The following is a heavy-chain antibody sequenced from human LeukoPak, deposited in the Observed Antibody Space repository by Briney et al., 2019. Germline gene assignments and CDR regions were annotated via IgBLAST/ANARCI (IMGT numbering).Heavy chain of an antibody. V-gene: IGHV3-7*01. D-gene: IGHD5-18*01. CDR2: IKQDGSDK. CDR3: ASGYSYGSVY. Sequence: GGSLRLSCTASGFIFSNYWMSWVRQAPGKGLEWVANIKQDGSDKHYVDSVKGRFTISRDNAKNSLYLQMNSLRAEDTAVYYCASGYSYGSVYWGQGTLVTVSS. CDR1: GFIFSNYW. J-gene: IGHJ4*02.